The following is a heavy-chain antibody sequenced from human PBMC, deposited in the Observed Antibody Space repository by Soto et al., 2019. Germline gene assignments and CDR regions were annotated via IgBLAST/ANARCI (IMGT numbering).Heavy chain of an antibody. CDR2: FDPEDGET. D-gene: IGHD2-2*01. CDR3: ATASAPYIVVVPAAIGMDV. CDR1: GYTLTELS. V-gene: IGHV1-24*01. J-gene: IGHJ6*02. Sequence: ASVKVSCKVSGYTLTELSMHWARQAPGKGLEWMGGFDPEDGETIYAQKFQGRVTMTEDTSTDTAYMELSSLRSEDTAVYYCATASAPYIVVVPAAIGMDVWGQGTTVTVSS.